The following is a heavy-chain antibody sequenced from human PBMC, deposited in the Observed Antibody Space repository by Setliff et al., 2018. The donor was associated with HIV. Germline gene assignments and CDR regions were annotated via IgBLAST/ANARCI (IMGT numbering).Heavy chain of an antibody. V-gene: IGHV1-18*01. J-gene: IGHJ5*01. CDR2: ISAYNGKT. D-gene: IGHD1-26*01. CDR3: SRGPKYIIPTSNWFDS. CDR1: GYSFNTYG. Sequence: ASVKVSCKTSGYSFNTYGIGWMRQAPGQGLEWMGWISAYNGKTNLAQRFQGRLTVTTDSSTSTAYMELRSLRPDDSAVYYCSRGPKYIIPTSNWFDSWGQGTPVT.